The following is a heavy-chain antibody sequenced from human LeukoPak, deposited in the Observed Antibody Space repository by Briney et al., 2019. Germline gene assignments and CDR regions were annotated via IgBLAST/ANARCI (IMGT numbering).Heavy chain of an antibody. CDR2: ISSSSSYI. Sequence: PGGSLRLSCTVSGFTLNTYSLNWVRRAPGKGLEWVSSISSSSSYIYYADSVKGRFTISRDNAKNSLYLQMNSLRAEDTAVYYCARDRRSSYYDSSGYEYWGQGTLVTVSS. CDR1: GFTLNTYS. D-gene: IGHD3-22*01. J-gene: IGHJ4*02. V-gene: IGHV3-21*01. CDR3: ARDRRSSYYDSSGYEY.